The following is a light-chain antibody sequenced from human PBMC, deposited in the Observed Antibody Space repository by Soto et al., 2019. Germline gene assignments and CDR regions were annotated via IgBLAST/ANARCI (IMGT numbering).Light chain of an antibody. Sequence: EIVMTQSPATLSVSPGERATLSCRASQSVGTNLAWYQQKPGQAPGLLISGASTRATGTPARFSGSGSGTEFTLTISSLQSEDFAIYYCQQYDNWPQLTFGGGTKLEIK. CDR2: GAS. CDR3: QQYDNWPQLT. CDR1: QSVGTN. V-gene: IGKV3-15*01. J-gene: IGKJ4*01.